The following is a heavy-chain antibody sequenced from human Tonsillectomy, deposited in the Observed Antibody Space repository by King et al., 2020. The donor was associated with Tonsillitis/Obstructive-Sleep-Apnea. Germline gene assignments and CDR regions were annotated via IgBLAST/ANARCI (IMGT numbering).Heavy chain of an antibody. J-gene: IGHJ2*01. CDR2: IYPGDSET. V-gene: IGHV5-51*01. CDR1: GHSFTYYW. Sequence: VQLVESGAEVKKAGESLKISCKGSGHSFTYYWIGWGRQIPGKGLEWMGIIYPGDSETRYSPSFQGQGTMSADKSINTAYLQWSSLKASDTAIYYCARQGSDWYFDLWGRGTLVTVSS. D-gene: IGHD3-10*01. CDR3: ARQGSDWYFDL.